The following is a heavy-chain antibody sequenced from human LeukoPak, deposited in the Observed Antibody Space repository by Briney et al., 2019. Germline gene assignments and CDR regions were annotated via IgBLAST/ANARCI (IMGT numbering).Heavy chain of an antibody. Sequence: GGSLRLSCAASGFTFSNYAMSWVRQAPGKGLEWVSLISDSGTSTFYADSMKGRFTISRDNSKNALYLQMNSLRAEDTALYYCVRVHSHTLWYFDLWGRGTLVTVSS. D-gene: IGHD5-18*01. J-gene: IGHJ2*01. V-gene: IGHV3-23*01. CDR1: GFTFSNYA. CDR3: VRVHSHTLWYFDL. CDR2: ISDSGTST.